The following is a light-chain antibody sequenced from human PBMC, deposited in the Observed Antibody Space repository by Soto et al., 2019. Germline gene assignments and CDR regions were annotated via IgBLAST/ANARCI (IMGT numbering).Light chain of an antibody. J-gene: IGKJ1*01. Sequence: DIQLTQSPSCLSASVGDRVTVTYRASQGISSYLAWYQQKPGKAPKLLIYAASTLQSGVPSRFSGSGSGTEFTLTISSLQPEDFATYYCEQLNSYPPWTFGQGTKVEIK. CDR3: EQLNSYPPWT. CDR1: QGISSY. CDR2: AAS. V-gene: IGKV1-9*01.